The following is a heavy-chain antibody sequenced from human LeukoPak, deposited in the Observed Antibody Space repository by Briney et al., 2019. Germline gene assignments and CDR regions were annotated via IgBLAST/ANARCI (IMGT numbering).Heavy chain of an antibody. CDR1: GFTFSSYV. J-gene: IGHJ4*02. D-gene: IGHD1-1*01. Sequence: PGGSLRLSCAASGFTFSSYVMHWVRQAPGKGLEWVAVIWYDGSNKYYADSVKGRFTISRDNSKNTLYLQMNSLRAEDTAVYFCARKLTGTTYFDSWGQGTLVTVSS. V-gene: IGHV3-33*01. CDR3: ARKLTGTTYFDS. CDR2: IWYDGSNK.